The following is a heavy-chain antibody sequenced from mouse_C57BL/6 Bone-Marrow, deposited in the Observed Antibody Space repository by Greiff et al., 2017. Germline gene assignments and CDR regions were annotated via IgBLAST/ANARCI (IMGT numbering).Heavy chain of an antibody. D-gene: IGHD3-2*02. Sequence: QVQLKQPGAELVKPGASVKMSCKASGYTFTSYWITWVKQRPGQGLEWIGDIYPGSGSTNYNEKFKSKATLTVDTSSSTAYMQLSRLTSEDSAVYYCARRAHATRYAMDDWGQGTSVTVSS. CDR1: GYTFTSYW. CDR2: IYPGSGST. V-gene: IGHV1-55*01. J-gene: IGHJ4*01. CDR3: ARRAHATRYAMDD.